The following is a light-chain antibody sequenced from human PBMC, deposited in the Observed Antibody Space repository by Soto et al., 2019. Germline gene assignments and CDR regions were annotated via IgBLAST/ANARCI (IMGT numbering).Light chain of an antibody. J-gene: IGKJ2*01. Sequence: EIVLTQSPGTLSFSPGERATLSCRASQSVSSSYLAWYQQKPGQAPRLRIYGAAIRASGIPGRFSGSGSGTDFTLTVSRLEPEDFAVYYCQQYGISPYTFGQGTKLEIK. V-gene: IGKV3-20*01. CDR2: GAA. CDR3: QQYGISPYT. CDR1: QSVSSSY.